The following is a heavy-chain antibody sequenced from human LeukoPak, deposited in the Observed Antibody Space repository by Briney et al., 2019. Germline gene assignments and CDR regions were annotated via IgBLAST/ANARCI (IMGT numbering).Heavy chain of an antibody. Sequence: PGGSLRLSCAASGFTVSSNYISWVRQAPGQGPEWVSVIYAGGSMYYADSVKGRFTISRDNSKNTVYLQMNSLRAEDTAVYYCARGIYCENTGYLHWGQGTLVTVSS. CDR1: GFTVSSNY. CDR2: IYAGGSM. V-gene: IGHV3-53*01. D-gene: IGHD3-9*01. CDR3: ARGIYCENTGYLH. J-gene: IGHJ4*02.